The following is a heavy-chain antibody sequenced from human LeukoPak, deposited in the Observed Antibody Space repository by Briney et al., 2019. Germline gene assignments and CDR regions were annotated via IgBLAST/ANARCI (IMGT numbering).Heavy chain of an antibody. D-gene: IGHD1-26*01. CDR1: GYTFTSYD. Sequence: ASVKVSCKASGYTFTSYDINWVRQATGQGLEWMGWMNPNSGNTGYAQKFQGRVTMTRNTSISTAYMELSSLRSEDTAVYYCGRSPVGHTPCFAPWGQGTRVTVPS. CDR3: GRSPVGHTPCFAP. J-gene: IGHJ5*02. CDR2: MNPNSGNT. V-gene: IGHV1-8*01.